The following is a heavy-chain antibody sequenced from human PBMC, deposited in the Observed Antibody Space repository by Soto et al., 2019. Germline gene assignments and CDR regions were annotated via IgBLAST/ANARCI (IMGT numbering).Heavy chain of an antibody. Sequence: SETLSLTCTVSGGSISSGGYYWSWIRQHPGKGLEWIGYIYYSGRTYYNPSLKSRATISVDTSKNQFSLKLSSVTAADTAVYYCARGYYDYVWGSYFGYGRYFDLWGRGTLVTVSS. CDR2: IYYSGRT. D-gene: IGHD3-16*01. V-gene: IGHV4-31*03. J-gene: IGHJ2*01. CDR1: GGSISSGGYY. CDR3: ARGYYDYVWGSYFGYGRYFDL.